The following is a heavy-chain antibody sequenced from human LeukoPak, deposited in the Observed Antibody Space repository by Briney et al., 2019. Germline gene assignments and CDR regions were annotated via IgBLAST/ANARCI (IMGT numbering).Heavy chain of an antibody. CDR2: IIPIFGTA. CDR3: AKDREGFLEWFHSFDY. CDR1: GGTFSSYA. J-gene: IGHJ4*02. D-gene: IGHD3-3*01. V-gene: IGHV1-69*05. Sequence: SVKVSCKASGGTFSSYAISWVRQAPGQGLEWMEGIIPIFGTANYAQKFQGRVTITTDESTSTAYMELSSLRSEDTAVYYCAKDREGFLEWFHSFDYWGQGTLVTVSS.